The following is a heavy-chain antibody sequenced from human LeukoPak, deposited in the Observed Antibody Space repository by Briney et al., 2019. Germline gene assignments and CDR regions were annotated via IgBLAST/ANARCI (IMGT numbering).Heavy chain of an antibody. Sequence: SETLSLTCTVSGGSISSSSYYWGWIRQPPGKGLEWIGSIYYSGTTYYNPSLKSRVTISVDTSKNQFSLKLGSVTAADTAVYYCARDLSYCSGGSCYSGGWFDPWGQGTLVTVSS. J-gene: IGHJ5*02. CDR1: GGSISSSSYY. V-gene: IGHV4-39*02. D-gene: IGHD2-15*01. CDR2: IYYSGTT. CDR3: ARDLSYCSGGSCYSGGWFDP.